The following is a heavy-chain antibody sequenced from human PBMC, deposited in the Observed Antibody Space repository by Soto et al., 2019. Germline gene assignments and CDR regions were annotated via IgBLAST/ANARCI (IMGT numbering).Heavy chain of an antibody. CDR1: GFTFSSYD. CDR2: IGTAGDT. D-gene: IGHD2-15*01. CDR3: ARGYCSGGSCYPTGYYYGMDV. J-gene: IGHJ6*02. Sequence: GGSLRLSCASSGFTFSSYDMRWVRQAPGKGLEWVSAIGTAGDTYYPGSVKGRFTISRENAKNSLYLQMNSLRAEDTAVYYCARGYCSGGSCYPTGYYYGMDVWGQGTTVTVSS. V-gene: IGHV3-13*01.